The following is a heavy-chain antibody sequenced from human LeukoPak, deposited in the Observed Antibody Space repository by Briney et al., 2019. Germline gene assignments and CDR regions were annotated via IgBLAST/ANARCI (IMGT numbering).Heavy chain of an antibody. D-gene: IGHD1-1*01. CDR3: ARGGSGNWNAPFDY. V-gene: IGHV3-21*01. J-gene: IGHJ4*02. CDR2: ISSSTIYT. CDR1: GFTVSSNS. Sequence: GGSLRLSCTVSGFTVSSNSMSWVRQAPGKGLEWVSSISSSTIYTYYADSVKGRFTISRDNAKNSLYLQMNSLRAEDTAVYYCARGGSGNWNAPFDYWGQGTLVTVSS.